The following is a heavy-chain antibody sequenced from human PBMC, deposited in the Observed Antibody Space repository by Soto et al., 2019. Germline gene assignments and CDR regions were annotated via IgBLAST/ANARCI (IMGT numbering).Heavy chain of an antibody. Sequence: SETLSLTCTVSGCSISSSSYYWGWIRQPPGKGLEWIGGIYYSGSTYYNPALKSRVTISVETSKNQFSLKLSSVTAADTAVYYCARQGRPLITFGGVFDYWGQGTLVTVSS. CDR1: GCSISSSSYY. CDR3: ARQGRPLITFGGVFDY. V-gene: IGHV4-39*01. J-gene: IGHJ4*02. D-gene: IGHD3-16*01. CDR2: IYYSGST.